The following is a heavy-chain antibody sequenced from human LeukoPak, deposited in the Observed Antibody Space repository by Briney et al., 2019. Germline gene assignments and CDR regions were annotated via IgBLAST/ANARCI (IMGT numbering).Heavy chain of an antibody. CDR2: VKNDGTYR. J-gene: IGHJ4*02. CDR1: GFIFSRHW. V-gene: IGHV3-74*01. CDR3: VGDDDIYGFDY. Sequence: PGGSLRPSCAASGFIFSRHWMHWVRQAPGEGLVCVARVKNDGTYRDYAGSVKGRFTISRDNAKNTLYLQMNSLRVEDTARYYCVGDDDIYGFDYWGQGTVVTVSS. D-gene: IGHD3-3*02.